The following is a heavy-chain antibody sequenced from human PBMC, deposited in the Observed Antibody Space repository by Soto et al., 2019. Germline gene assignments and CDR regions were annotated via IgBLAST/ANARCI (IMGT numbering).Heavy chain of an antibody. CDR2: ISYDGSNE. D-gene: IGHD3-9*01. CDR1: GFTFSIYG. J-gene: IGHJ4*02. Sequence: QVHLVESGGGVVQPGRSLRLSCVASGFTFSIYGMHWVRQAPGKGLEWLAVISYDGSNEFYADSVQGRFRVSRDNSRNTVWLQMSSLTTDDTALYYCTRRATGYFDLWGQGTLVTVSS. CDR3: TRRATGYFDL. V-gene: IGHV3-30*03.